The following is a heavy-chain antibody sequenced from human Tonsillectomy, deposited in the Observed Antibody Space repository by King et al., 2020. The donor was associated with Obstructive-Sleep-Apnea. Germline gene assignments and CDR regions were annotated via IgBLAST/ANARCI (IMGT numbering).Heavy chain of an antibody. CDR2: IKSKTDGGTT. Sequence: VQLVESGGGLVKPGGSLRLSCAASRFTFIDAWMSWVRQAPGKGLEWVGRIKSKTDGGTTDYAAPVKGRFTISRDDSKNTLYLQMNSLKTEDTAVYYCTTSRSGWYSWFDPWGQGTLVTVSS. CDR1: RFTFIDAW. V-gene: IGHV3-15*01. CDR3: TTSRSGWYSWFDP. D-gene: IGHD6-19*01. J-gene: IGHJ5*02.